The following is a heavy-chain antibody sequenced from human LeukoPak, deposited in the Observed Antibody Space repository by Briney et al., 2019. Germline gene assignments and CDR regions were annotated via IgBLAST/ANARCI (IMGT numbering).Heavy chain of an antibody. J-gene: IGHJ4*02. V-gene: IGHV1-69*06. CDR3: ARVGGDDIRRGELLLLRCYFDH. CDR2: IIPIFGTT. D-gene: IGHD3-10*01. Sequence: GSSVKVSCKTSGDTFTNYALSWVRQAPGQGLEWMGGIIPIFGTTTFAQRFQGRLTITADKSTSTAYMELSGLRSEDTAVYYCARVGGDDIRRGELLLLRCYFDHWGQGTLVTVSS. CDR1: GDTFTNYA.